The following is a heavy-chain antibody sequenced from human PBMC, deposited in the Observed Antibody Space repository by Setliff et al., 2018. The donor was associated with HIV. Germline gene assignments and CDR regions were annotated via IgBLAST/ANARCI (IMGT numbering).Heavy chain of an antibody. Sequence: PSETLSLTCSVSNGSINGYYWTWIRQPPGKGLEWIGYIYTSGSTNYNPSLKNRVTISVDTSKNTFSLKLSSVAAADTAVYYCARCPSPPYCTSTTCYVDYYYMDVWGKGTTVTVSS. D-gene: IGHD2-2*01. V-gene: IGHV4-4*08. J-gene: IGHJ6*03. CDR3: ARCPSPPYCTSTTCYVDYYYMDV. CDR1: NGSINGYY. CDR2: IYTSGST.